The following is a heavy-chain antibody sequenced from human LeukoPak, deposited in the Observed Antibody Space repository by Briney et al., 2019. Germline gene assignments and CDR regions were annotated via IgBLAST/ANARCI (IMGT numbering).Heavy chain of an antibody. D-gene: IGHD6-13*01. J-gene: IGHJ6*03. V-gene: IGHV1-8*01. CDR2: MNPNSGNT. Sequence: GASVKVSCKASGYTFTSYDINWVRRATGQGLEWMGWMNPNSGNTGYAQKSQGRVTMTRNTSISTAYMELSSLRSEDTAVYYCARGAGTASYYYYYMDVWGKGTTVTVSS. CDR3: ARGAGTASYYYYYMDV. CDR1: GYTFTSYD.